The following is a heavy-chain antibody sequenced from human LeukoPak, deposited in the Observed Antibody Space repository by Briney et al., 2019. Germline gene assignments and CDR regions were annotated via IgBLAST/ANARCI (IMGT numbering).Heavy chain of an antibody. CDR2: INPSGGST. CDR3: ARAPIRGYYFDY. CDR1: GYTFTSYA. V-gene: IGHV1-46*01. J-gene: IGHJ4*02. Sequence: ASVKVSCKASGYTFTSYAMHWVRQAPGQGLEWMGIINPSGGSTSYAQKFQGRVTMTRDTSTSTVYMELSSLRSEDTAVYYCARAPIRGYYFDYWGQGTLVTVSS. D-gene: IGHD2-21*01.